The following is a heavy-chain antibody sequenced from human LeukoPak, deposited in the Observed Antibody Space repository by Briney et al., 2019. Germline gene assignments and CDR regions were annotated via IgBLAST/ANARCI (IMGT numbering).Heavy chain of an antibody. CDR1: GYTFTSFG. V-gene: IGHV1-18*01. D-gene: IGHD6-13*01. CDR2: ISPYSGNT. Sequence: ASVKVSCKASGYTFTSFGINWVRQAPRQGLEWMGWISPYSGNTNYEQKFQGRLTMTTNTSTSTAYMELRSLRSDDTAVYYCARDGIAATGRDYWGQGTLVTVSS. J-gene: IGHJ4*02. CDR3: ARDGIAATGRDY.